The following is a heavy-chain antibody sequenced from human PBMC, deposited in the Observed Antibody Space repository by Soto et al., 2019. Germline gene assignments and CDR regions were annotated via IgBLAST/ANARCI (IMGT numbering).Heavy chain of an antibody. J-gene: IGHJ4*02. CDR1: GFTFSNAW. CDR3: TFVGPAYYDFWSGPWLDY. V-gene: IGHV3-15*01. D-gene: IGHD3-3*01. CDR2: IKSKTDGGTT. Sequence: GGSLRLSCAASGFTFSNAWMSWVRQAPGKGLEWVGRIKSKTDGGTTDYAAPVKGRFTISRDDSKNTLYLQMNSLKTEDTAVYYCTFVGPAYYDFWSGPWLDYWGQGTLVTVSS.